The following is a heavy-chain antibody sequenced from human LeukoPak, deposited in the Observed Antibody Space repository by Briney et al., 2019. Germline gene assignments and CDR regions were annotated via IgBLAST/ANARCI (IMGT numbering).Heavy chain of an antibody. D-gene: IGHD6-19*01. V-gene: IGHV3-7*03. CDR2: IKPDGSER. CDR3: AREMYSSGWLNAFDI. J-gene: IGHJ3*02. Sequence: GGSLRLSCAASGFPFTTYWMSWVRQAPGKGLEWLANIKPDGSERYYVDSVKGRFTISRDNAGDSLSLQMNSLRAEDTALYYCAREMYSSGWLNAFDIWGQGTMVTVSS. CDR1: GFPFTTYW.